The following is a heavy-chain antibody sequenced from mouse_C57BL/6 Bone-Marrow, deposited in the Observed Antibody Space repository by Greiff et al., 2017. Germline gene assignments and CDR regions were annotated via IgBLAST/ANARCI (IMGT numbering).Heavy chain of an antibody. CDR3: APRQLRLDYFDY. D-gene: IGHD3-2*02. V-gene: IGHV1-19*01. CDR1: GYTFTDYY. Sequence: EVQLQQSGPVLVKPGASVKMSCKASGYTFTDYYMNWVKQSPGQSLEWIGVINPYNGGTSYNKKFKGKATLTVDKSSSTAYMELNSLTSEDSAVYYGAPRQLRLDYFDYWGQGTTLTVSS. J-gene: IGHJ2*01. CDR2: INPYNGGT.